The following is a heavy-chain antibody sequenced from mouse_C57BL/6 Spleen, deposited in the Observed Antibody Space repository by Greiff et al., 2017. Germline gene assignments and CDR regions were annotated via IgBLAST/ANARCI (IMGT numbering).Heavy chain of an antibody. Sequence: VQGVESGPELVKPGASVKISCKASGYSFTSYYIHWVKQRPGQGLEWIGWIYPGSGNTKYNEKFKGKATLTADTSSSTAYMQLSSLTSEDSAVYYCARSRTGKAWFAYWGQGTLVTVSA. J-gene: IGHJ3*01. CDR2: IYPGSGNT. V-gene: IGHV1-66*01. CDR3: ARSRTGKAWFAY. D-gene: IGHD4-1*01. CDR1: GYSFTSYY.